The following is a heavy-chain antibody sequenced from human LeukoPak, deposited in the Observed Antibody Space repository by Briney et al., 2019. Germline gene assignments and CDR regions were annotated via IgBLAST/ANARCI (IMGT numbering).Heavy chain of an antibody. CDR1: GFTFSSYS. Sequence: GGSLRLSXAASGFTFSSYSMNWVRQAPGKGLEWVSSISSSSSYIYYADSVKGRFTISRDNAKNSLYLQMNSLRAEDTAVYYCARDYYYDSSGYYHDYWGQGTLVTVSS. V-gene: IGHV3-21*01. CDR3: ARDYYYDSSGYYHDY. CDR2: ISSSSSYI. J-gene: IGHJ4*02. D-gene: IGHD3-22*01.